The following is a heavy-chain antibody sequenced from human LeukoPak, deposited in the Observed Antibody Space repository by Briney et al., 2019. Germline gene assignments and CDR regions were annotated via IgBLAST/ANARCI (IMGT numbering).Heavy chain of an antibody. V-gene: IGHV1-2*02. J-gene: IGHJ4*02. CDR1: GYTFTGYY. CDR3: ARDWTAASKGDY. D-gene: IGHD2-2*01. CDR2: INPNSGGT. Sequence: GASVTVSCKASGYTFTGYYMHWVRQAPGQGLEWMGWINPNSGGTNYAQKFQGRVTMTRDTSISTAYMELSRLRSDDTAVYYCARDWTAASKGDYWGQGTLVTVSS.